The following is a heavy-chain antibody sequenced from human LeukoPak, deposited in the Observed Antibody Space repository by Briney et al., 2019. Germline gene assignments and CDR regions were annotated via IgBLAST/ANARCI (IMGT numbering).Heavy chain of an antibody. V-gene: IGHV1-18*01. D-gene: IGHD2-15*01. CDR2: ISAYNGNT. CDR3: ARGQLYCSGGRCYSGHIDY. CDR1: GYTFTSYG. Sequence: ASVKVSCKASGYTFTSYGISWVRQAPGQGLEWMGWISAYNGNTNYAQKLQGRVTMTTDTSTSTAYMELRSLRSDDTAVYYCARGQLYCSGGRCYSGHIDYWGQGTLVTVSS. J-gene: IGHJ4*02.